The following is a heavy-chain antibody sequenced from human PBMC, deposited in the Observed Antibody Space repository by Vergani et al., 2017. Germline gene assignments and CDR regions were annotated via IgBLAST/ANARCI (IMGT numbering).Heavy chain of an antibody. Sequence: QLQLQESGPGLVKPSETLSLTCTVSGGSISSSSYYWGWIRQPPGQGLEWIGSIYYSGRTYYNPSLKSRVTISVDTSKNPFSLKLSSVTAADTAVYYWARVISGIVVVTLYYFDYWGQGTLVTVSS. CDR1: GGSISSSSYY. CDR3: ARVISGIVVVTLYYFDY. CDR2: IYYSGRT. J-gene: IGHJ4*02. D-gene: IGHD3-22*01. V-gene: IGHV4-39*07.